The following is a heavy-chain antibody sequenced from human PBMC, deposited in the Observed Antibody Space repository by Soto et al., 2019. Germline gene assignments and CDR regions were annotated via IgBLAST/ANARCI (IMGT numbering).Heavy chain of an antibody. CDR1: GYTFTSYG. Sequence: QVQLVQSGAEVKKPGASVKVSCKASGYTFTSYGISWVRQAPGQGLEWMGWISAYNGNTNYAQKLQGRGTMTTDTSTSTAYMELRSLRSDDTAVYYCARESYDYIWGSSPFDYWGQGTLVTVSS. V-gene: IGHV1-18*01. CDR2: ISAYNGNT. D-gene: IGHD3-16*01. J-gene: IGHJ4*02. CDR3: ARESYDYIWGSSPFDY.